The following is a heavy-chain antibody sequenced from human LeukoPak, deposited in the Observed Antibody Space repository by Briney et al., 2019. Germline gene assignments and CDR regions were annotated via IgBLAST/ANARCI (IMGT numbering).Heavy chain of an antibody. J-gene: IGHJ6*03. CDR1: GFTFSTYN. V-gene: IGHV3-21*01. Sequence: GESLRLSCAASGFTFSTYNMNWVRQAPGKGLEWVSSITSSSSYIYYADSVKGRFTISRDNAKSSLYLQMNSLRDEDTAVYYCARDPYSGSYGDYYYYYMDVWGKGTTVTISS. CDR2: ITSSSSYI. D-gene: IGHD1-26*01. CDR3: ARDPYSGSYGDYYYYYMDV.